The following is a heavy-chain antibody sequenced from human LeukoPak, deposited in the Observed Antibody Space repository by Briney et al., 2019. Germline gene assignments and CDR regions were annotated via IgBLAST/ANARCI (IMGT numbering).Heavy chain of an antibody. J-gene: IGHJ4*02. CDR1: GFTFSSSS. Sequence: PGGSLRLSCAASGFTFSSSSMNWVRQAPGKGLEWVSSIRSSSSSLYYADSVKGRFTISRDNVKNLLYLQMNSLRAEDTAVYYCASTPRYCSGGSCFFYFDYWGQGTLVTVSS. CDR2: IRSSSSSL. CDR3: ASTPRYCSGGSCFFYFDY. D-gene: IGHD2-15*01. V-gene: IGHV3-21*06.